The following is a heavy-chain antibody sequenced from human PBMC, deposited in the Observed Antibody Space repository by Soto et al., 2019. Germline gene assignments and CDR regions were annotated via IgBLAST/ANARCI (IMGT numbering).Heavy chain of an antibody. CDR3: AKDFSDFNYYGSGSYYNDWFDP. Sequence: TGGSLRLSCAASGFTFSSYAMSWVRQAPGKGLEWVSAISGSGGSTYYADSVKGRFTISRDNSKNTLYLQMNSLRAEDTAIYYCAKDFSDFNYYGSGSYYNDWFDPWGQGTLVTVSS. D-gene: IGHD3-10*01. J-gene: IGHJ5*02. CDR1: GFTFSSYA. CDR2: ISGSGGST. V-gene: IGHV3-23*01.